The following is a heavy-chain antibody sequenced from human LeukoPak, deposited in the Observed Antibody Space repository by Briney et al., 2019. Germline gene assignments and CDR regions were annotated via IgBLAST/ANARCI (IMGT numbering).Heavy chain of an antibody. CDR1: GGTFSSYA. CDR3: ASRGTPERPGVSYYYYYMDV. CDR2: IIPIFGTA. D-gene: IGHD1-1*01. Sequence: ASVKVSCKASGGTFSSYAISWVRQAPGQGLEWMGGIIPIFGTANYAQKFQGRVTITADKSTSTAYMELSSLRSEDTAVYYCASRGTPERPGVSYYYYYMDVWGKGTTVTVSS. J-gene: IGHJ6*03. V-gene: IGHV1-69*06.